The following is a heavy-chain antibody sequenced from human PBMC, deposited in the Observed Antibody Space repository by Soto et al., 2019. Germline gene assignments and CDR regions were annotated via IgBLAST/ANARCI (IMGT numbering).Heavy chain of an antibody. Sequence: EVQLLESGGGLVQPGGSLRLSCAASGFTFSSYAMSWVRQAPGKGLEWVSAISGSGGSTYYADSVKGRFTISRDNSKNTLYLQMNSLRAEDTAVYYCAKDQSRFIWHYGGNSNWFDPWGQGTLVTVSS. CDR3: AKDQSRFIWHYGGNSNWFDP. D-gene: IGHD4-17*01. CDR2: ISGSGGST. V-gene: IGHV3-23*01. J-gene: IGHJ5*02. CDR1: GFTFSSYA.